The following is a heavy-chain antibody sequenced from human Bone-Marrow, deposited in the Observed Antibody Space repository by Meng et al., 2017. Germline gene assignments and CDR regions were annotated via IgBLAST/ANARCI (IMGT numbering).Heavy chain of an antibody. CDR1: GGSISSPNW. CDR3: ARVIYRPSGHNYFDP. Sequence: QGRPQGSCPGLVKPSGSLSLTCAVSGGSISSPNWWSWVRQPPGRGLEWIGEIYHSGSTTYNPSLLSRVTISVDKSKNQFSLKLSSVTAADTAIYYCARVIYRPSGHNYFDPWGQGTLVTVSS. V-gene: IGHV4-4*02. J-gene: IGHJ5*02. D-gene: IGHD1-26*01. CDR2: IYHSGST.